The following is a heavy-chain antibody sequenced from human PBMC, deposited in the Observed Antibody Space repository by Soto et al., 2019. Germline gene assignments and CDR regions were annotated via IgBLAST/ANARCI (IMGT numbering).Heavy chain of an antibody. CDR2: IYYSGST. CDR1: GGSISSYY. Sequence: SETLSLTCTFSGGSISSYYWSLIRQPPGKGLEWIGYIYYSGSTNYNPSLKSRVTISVDTSKNQFSLKLSSVTAADTAVYYCARAGYSSGSYYYYYYYMDVWGKGTTVTVSS. D-gene: IGHD6-19*01. CDR3: ARAGYSSGSYYYYYYYMDV. J-gene: IGHJ6*03. V-gene: IGHV4-59*01.